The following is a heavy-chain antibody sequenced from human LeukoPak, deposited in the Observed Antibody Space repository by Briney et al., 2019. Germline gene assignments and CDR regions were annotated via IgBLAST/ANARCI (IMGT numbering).Heavy chain of an antibody. D-gene: IGHD3/OR15-3a*01. J-gene: IGHJ4*02. CDR2: ISSNGGST. CDR3: ARLDGAIDY. Sequence: GGSLRLSCAASGFTFSSYAMHWVRQAPGKGLEYVSAISSNGGSTYYANSVKGRFTTSRDNSKNTLYLQMGSLRAEDMAVYYCARLDGAIDYWGQGTLVTVSS. CDR1: GFTFSSYA. V-gene: IGHV3-64*01.